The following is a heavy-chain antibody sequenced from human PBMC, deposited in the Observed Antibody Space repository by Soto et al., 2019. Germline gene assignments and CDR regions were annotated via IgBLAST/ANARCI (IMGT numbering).Heavy chain of an antibody. V-gene: IGHV1-3*01. CDR2: INAANGDT. D-gene: IGHD5-18*01. J-gene: IGHJ3*02. CDR3: ARVDTGRDAFDI. Sequence: QVQLVQSGTEVKKPGASVKVSCKASGYTFTSYGIHWVRQAPGQRLEWMGWINAANGDTIYSPKFQGRVTITRDTTASTAYMELSSLRSEDTAVYYCARVDTGRDAFDIWGQGTMVTVSS. CDR1: GYTFTSYG.